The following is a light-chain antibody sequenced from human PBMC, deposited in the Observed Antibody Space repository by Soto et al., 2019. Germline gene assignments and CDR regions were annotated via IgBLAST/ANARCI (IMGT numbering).Light chain of an antibody. V-gene: IGKV3-20*01. J-gene: IGKJ1*01. CDR2: GAS. CDR1: QSVSSSY. CDR3: QQYGSSLPWT. Sequence: EIVLTQSPGTLSLSPGDRATLSCRASQSVSSSYLAWYQQNPGQAPRLLIYGASSRATGIPDRFSGSGSGTDFTLPISRLEPEDFPVYYCQQYGSSLPWTFGQGTKVEIK.